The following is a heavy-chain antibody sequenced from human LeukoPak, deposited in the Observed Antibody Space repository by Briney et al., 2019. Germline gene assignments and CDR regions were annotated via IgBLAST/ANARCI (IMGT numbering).Heavy chain of an antibody. V-gene: IGHV1-2*02. CDR2: INPNSGGT. J-gene: IGHJ5*02. CDR3: ARDAITIFGVVNWFDP. D-gene: IGHD3-3*01. CDR1: GYTFTGYY. Sequence: ASVKVSCKASGYTFTGYYMHWVRQAPGQGLEWMGWINPNSGGTNYAQEFQGRVTMTRDTSISTAYMELSRLRSDDTAVYYCARDAITIFGVVNWFDPWGQGTLVTVSS.